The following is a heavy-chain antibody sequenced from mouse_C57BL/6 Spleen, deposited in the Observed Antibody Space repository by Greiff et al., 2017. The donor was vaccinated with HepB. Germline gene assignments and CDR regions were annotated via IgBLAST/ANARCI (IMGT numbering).Heavy chain of an antibody. Sequence: VQLQQSGAELARPGASVKLSCKASGYTFTSYGISWVKQRTGQGLEWIGEIYPRSGNTYYNEKFKGKATLTADKSSSTAYMELRSLTSEDSAVYCCARWGFHYYGSSYDYAMDYWGQGTSVTVSS. CDR2: IYPRSGNT. CDR1: GYTFTSYG. J-gene: IGHJ4*01. V-gene: IGHV1-81*01. D-gene: IGHD1-1*01. CDR3: ARWGFHYYGSSYDYAMDY.